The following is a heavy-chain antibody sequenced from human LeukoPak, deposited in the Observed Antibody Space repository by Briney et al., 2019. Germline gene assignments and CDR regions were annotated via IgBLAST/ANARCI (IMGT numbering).Heavy chain of an antibody. Sequence: GGSLRLSCAASGFTVFSDNMSWLRQSPGKGLEWVSVVYSGDDGTNYAESVRGRFTISRDNSKNTVYLQMNSLRVEDTGVYYCAKRSRGYYDYWGQGTLVTVSS. J-gene: IGHJ4*02. CDR2: VYSGDDGT. CDR3: AKRSRGYYDY. CDR1: GFTVFSDN. V-gene: IGHV3-66*02. D-gene: IGHD2-21*01.